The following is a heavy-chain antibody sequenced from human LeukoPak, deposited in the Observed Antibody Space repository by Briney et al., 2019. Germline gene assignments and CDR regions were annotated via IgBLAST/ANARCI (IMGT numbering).Heavy chain of an antibody. CDR1: GGSISSYY. Sequence: PSETLSLTCTVSGGSISSYYWSWIRQPAGKGLEWIGRIYTSGSTNYNPSLKSRVTMSVDTSKNQFSLKLSSVTAADTAVYYCARGSLGGVIVLPFDYWGQGTLVTVSS. D-gene: IGHD3-16*02. CDR2: IYTSGST. CDR3: ARGSLGGVIVLPFDY. V-gene: IGHV4-4*07. J-gene: IGHJ4*02.